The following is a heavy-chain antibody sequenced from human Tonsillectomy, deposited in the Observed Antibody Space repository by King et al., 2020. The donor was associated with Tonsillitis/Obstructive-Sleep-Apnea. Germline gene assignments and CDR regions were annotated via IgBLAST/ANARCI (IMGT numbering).Heavy chain of an antibody. J-gene: IGHJ6*02. CDR1: GYTFTGYY. D-gene: IGHD6-25*01. Sequence: VQLVEAGAEVKKPGASVKVSCKASGYTFTGYYMHWVRQAPGQGLEWMAWINPNSGGTNYAQKFQGTVTMTRDTTISTAYMEVRRLRSDDTAVYYCARQGIAAAGSYFLCGRDVWGQGTRDSVSS. V-gene: IGHV1-2*02. CDR3: ARQGIAAAGSYFLCGRDV. CDR2: INPNSGGT.